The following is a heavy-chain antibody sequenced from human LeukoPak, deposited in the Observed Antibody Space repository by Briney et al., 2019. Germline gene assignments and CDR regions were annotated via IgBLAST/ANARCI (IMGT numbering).Heavy chain of an antibody. V-gene: IGHV3-21*01. J-gene: IGHJ4*02. CDR2: ISSSNYI. Sequence: GGSLRLSCAASGFSFSTYTMNWVRQAPGKGLEWVSSISSSNYIYYADSVKGRFTISRDNAKNSLYLQMNSLRAEDTAVYYCARGTYYYDSSGFDYWGRGTLVTVSS. CDR1: GFSFSTYT. D-gene: IGHD3-22*01. CDR3: ARGTYYYDSSGFDY.